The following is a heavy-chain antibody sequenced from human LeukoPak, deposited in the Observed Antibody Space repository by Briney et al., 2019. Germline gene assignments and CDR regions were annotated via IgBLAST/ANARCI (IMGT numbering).Heavy chain of an antibody. CDR3: ARRDGYCSSTSCYADYYYGMDV. CDR1: GYSFTNYW. Sequence: GGSLQISCKGSGYSFTNYWIGWVRQMPGKILEWMGIIYPGDSDTTYSPSFQGQVTISADKSISTAYLQWSSLKASDTAMYYCARRDGYCSSTSCYADYYYGMDVWGQGTTVTVSS. D-gene: IGHD2-2*01. J-gene: IGHJ6*02. V-gene: IGHV5-51*01. CDR2: IYPGDSDT.